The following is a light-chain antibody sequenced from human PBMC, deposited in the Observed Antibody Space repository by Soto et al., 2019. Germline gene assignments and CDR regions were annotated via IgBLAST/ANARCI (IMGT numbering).Light chain of an antibody. CDR2: YTS. V-gene: IGKV3-20*01. J-gene: IGKJ2*01. Sequence: EIGLTQSPGTLSLSTGERATLSCRARQMFYSSYFAWYQHKAGQSPRLLSHYTSHRAPDLPDRFSGSRSGTDFTRTRARLEPEDFAVYYCRQYDSSPYSFGQGTKLYSK. CDR3: RQYDSSPYS. CDR1: QMFYSSY.